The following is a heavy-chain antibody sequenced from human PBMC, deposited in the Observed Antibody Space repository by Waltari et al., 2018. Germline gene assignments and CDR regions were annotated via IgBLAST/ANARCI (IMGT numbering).Heavy chain of an antibody. V-gene: IGHV4-39*07. D-gene: IGHD3-3*01. CDR2: IYYSGST. CDR1: GGSISSSSYY. Sequence: QLQLQESGPGLVKPSETLSLTCTVSGGSISSSSYYWGWIRQPPGKGLEWIGSIYYSGSTYYNPSLKSRVTISVDTSKNQFSLKLSSLRSEDTAVYYCASASGFFGPVGYYYYGMDVWGQGTTVTVSS. J-gene: IGHJ6*02. CDR3: ASASGFFGPVGYYYYGMDV.